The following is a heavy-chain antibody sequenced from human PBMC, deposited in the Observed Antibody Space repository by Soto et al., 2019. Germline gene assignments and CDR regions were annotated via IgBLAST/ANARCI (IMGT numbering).Heavy chain of an antibody. Sequence: VGSLRLSCAASGFTLSSYWMSWVRQAPGKGLEWVANIKQDGSEKYYVDSVKGRFTISRDNAKNSLYLQMNSLRAEDTAVYYCARYRVTGTHFDYWGQGTLVTVSS. CDR1: GFTLSSYW. D-gene: IGHD1-7*01. CDR2: IKQDGSEK. V-gene: IGHV3-7*01. J-gene: IGHJ4*02. CDR3: ARYRVTGTHFDY.